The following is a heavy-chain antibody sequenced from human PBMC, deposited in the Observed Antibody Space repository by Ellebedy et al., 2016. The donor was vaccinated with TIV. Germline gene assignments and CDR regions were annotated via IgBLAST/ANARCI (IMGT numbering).Heavy chain of an antibody. D-gene: IGHD3-22*01. CDR2: ISSSGSTI. V-gene: IGHV3-11*01. J-gene: IGHJ4*02. CDR3: ARAGYDSPRDY. CDR1: GFTFSDYY. Sequence: GESLKISXAASGFTFSDYYMSWIRQAPGKGLEWVSYISSSGSTIYYADSVKGRFTISRDNAKNSLYLQMNSLRAEDTAVYYCARAGYDSPRDYWGQGTLVTVSS.